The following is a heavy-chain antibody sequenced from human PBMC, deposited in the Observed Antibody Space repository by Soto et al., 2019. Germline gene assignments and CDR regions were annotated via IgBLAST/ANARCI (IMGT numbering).Heavy chain of an antibody. Sequence: EVQLVESGGDLVQPGGSLRLACAASGITFGNFWMHWVRQAPGEGLVWVSRVNLDGSSTTYADSVKGRFTVSRDNGKNNRLLPRNSLRADDTAMYYCAAIRGPGVVLYWGPGTLVSVSS. V-gene: IGHV3-74*01. CDR3: AAIRGPGVVLY. CDR2: VNLDGSST. CDR1: GITFGNFW. D-gene: IGHD3-3*01. J-gene: IGHJ4*02.